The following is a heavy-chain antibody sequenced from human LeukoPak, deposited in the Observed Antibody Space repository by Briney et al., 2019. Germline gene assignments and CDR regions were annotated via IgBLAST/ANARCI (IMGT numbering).Heavy chain of an antibody. CDR1: GYTFTGYY. CDR3: ASTTLTWEDYYFDY. J-gene: IGHJ4*02. D-gene: IGHD7-27*01. Sequence: GASVKVSCKASGYTFTGYYMHWVRQAPEQGLEWMGWINPNSGGTNYAQKFQGRVTMTRDTSISTAYMELSRLRSDDTAVYYCASTTLTWEDYYFDYWGQGTLVTVSS. CDR2: INPNSGGT. V-gene: IGHV1-2*02.